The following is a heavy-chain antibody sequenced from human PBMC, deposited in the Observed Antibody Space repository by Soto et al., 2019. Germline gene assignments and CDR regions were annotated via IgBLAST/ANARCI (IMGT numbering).Heavy chain of an antibody. D-gene: IGHD3-22*01. V-gene: IGHV3-23*01. CDR2: ISGSGGGT. CDR3: AKNPGYYYDSTGYHFDY. CDR1: GFTFRSYA. Sequence: GGSLRLSCAASGFTFRSYAMSWVRQAPGKGLEWVSLISGSGGGTYYADSVKGRFTISRDNAKNTLYLQMNSLRAEDTAVYYCAKNPGYYYDSTGYHFDYWGQGTLVTVSS. J-gene: IGHJ4*02.